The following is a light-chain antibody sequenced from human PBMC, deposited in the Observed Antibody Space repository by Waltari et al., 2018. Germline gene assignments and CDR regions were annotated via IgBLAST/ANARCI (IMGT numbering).Light chain of an antibody. J-gene: IGLJ2*01. CDR1: SSDVGDYNY. Sequence: QSALTQPASVSGSPGQSITISCTGISSDVGDYNYVSWYQQHPGRAPKLIIYDVSNRPSGVSSLFSGSKSGNTASLTISGLQAEDEADYYCSSYAGSSTLGVFGGGTKLTVL. CDR3: SSYAGSSTLGV. V-gene: IGLV2-14*03. CDR2: DVS.